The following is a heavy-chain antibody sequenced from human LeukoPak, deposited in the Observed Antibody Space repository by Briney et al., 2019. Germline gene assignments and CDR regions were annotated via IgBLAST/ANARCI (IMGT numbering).Heavy chain of an antibody. J-gene: IGHJ4*02. CDR3: TGVSLREGGDF. CDR2: INQDGSTK. CDR1: GFIFSTSW. V-gene: IGHV3-7*05. Sequence: GGSLRLSCAASGFIFSTSWMNWVRQAPGKGLEWVANINQDGSTKYYVDSVRGRFTISRDNAKNSLYLQMNSLRADDTAVYYCTGVSLREGGDFWGQGTLVTVSS. D-gene: IGHD5/OR15-5a*01.